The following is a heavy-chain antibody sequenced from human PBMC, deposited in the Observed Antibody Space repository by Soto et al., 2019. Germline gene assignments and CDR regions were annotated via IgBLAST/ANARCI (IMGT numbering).Heavy chain of an antibody. J-gene: IGHJ4*02. CDR2: IYGDNDK. V-gene: IGHV2-5*02. CDR1: GFSLSQRGVG. CDR3: APCSLHAYGDYHPGTSHVFDS. D-gene: IGHD4-17*01. Sequence: QIALKESGPSPGKPTQPLTVTCTFSGFSLSQRGVGVAWIRPSPGKALERLALIYGDNDKRYSPSLKYRLTINNDTSKNTVVLTRTHMHPLDTATSYGAPCSLHAYGDYHPGTSHVFDSWGQGTLVTVSS.